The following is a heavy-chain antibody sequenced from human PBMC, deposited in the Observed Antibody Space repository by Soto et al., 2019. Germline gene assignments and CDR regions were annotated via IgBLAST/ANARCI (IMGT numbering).Heavy chain of an antibody. Sequence: QVQLVESGGGVVQPGRSLRLSCAASGFTFSSYAMHWVRQAPGKGLEWVAVISYDGSNKYYADSVKGRFTISRDNSKNTLYLQMNSLRAEDTAVYYCARGIAARRVYYYYGMDVWGQVTTVTVSS. CDR1: GFTFSSYA. J-gene: IGHJ6*02. V-gene: IGHV3-30-3*01. CDR2: ISYDGSNK. D-gene: IGHD6-6*01. CDR3: ARGIAARRVYYYYGMDV.